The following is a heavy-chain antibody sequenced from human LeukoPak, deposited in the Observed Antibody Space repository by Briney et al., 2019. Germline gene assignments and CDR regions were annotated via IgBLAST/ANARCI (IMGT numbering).Heavy chain of an antibody. CDR1: GFTFSSYT. CDR3: ARDEAARPGWFDS. CDR2: ITSTSSYI. J-gene: IGHJ5*01. Sequence: GSLRLSCAASGFTFSSYTMNWVRQAPGRGLEWVSSITSTSSYIYYAASLKGRFTISRDNAKDSLYLHMNSLRAEDTAIYYCARDEAARPGWFDSWGPGTLVTVSS. D-gene: IGHD6-6*01. V-gene: IGHV3-21*01.